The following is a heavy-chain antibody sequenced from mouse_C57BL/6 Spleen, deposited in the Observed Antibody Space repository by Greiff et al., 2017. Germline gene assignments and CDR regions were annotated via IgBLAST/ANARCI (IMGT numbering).Heavy chain of an antibody. Sequence: VQLVESGAELARPGASVKLSCKASGYTFTSYGISWVKQRTGQGLEWIGEIYPRSGNTYYNEKFKGKATLTADKSSSTAYMELRSLTSEDSAVYFCAGGNYSWFAYWGQGTLVTVSA. CDR2: IYPRSGNT. D-gene: IGHD2-1*01. J-gene: IGHJ3*01. V-gene: IGHV1-81*01. CDR3: AGGNYSWFAY. CDR1: GYTFTSYG.